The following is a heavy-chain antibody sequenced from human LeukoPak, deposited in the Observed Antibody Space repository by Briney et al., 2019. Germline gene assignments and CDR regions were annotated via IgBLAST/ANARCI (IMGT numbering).Heavy chain of an antibody. CDR2: IHYSGAT. Sequence: SETLSLTCTVSGASINYDYWSWIRQSPGKRLEWLGYIHYSGATNYSPSLNSRVTISVDTSKNQFSLKLSSVTAADTALYYCATLRGASTAVFDSWGQGTLVTVSS. J-gene: IGHJ4*02. CDR1: GASINYDY. CDR3: ATLRGASTAVFDS. D-gene: IGHD2-21*02. V-gene: IGHV4-59*08.